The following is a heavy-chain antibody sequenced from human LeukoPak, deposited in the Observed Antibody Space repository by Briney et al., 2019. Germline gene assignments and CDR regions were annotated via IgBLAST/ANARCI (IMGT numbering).Heavy chain of an antibody. V-gene: IGHV3-48*02. CDR1: GFTFSSYN. CDR2: ISSSSTI. J-gene: IGHJ4*02. Sequence: GGSLRLSCAASGFTFSSYNMNWVRQAPGKGLEWVSYISSSSTIYYADSVKGRFTISRDNAKNSLYLQMNSLRDEDTAVYYCARDYSSGWYTLHFDYWGQGTLVTVSS. CDR3: ARDYSSGWYTLHFDY. D-gene: IGHD6-19*01.